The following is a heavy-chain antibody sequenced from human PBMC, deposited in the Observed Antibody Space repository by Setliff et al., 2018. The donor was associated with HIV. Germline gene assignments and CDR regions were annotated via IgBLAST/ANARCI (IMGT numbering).Heavy chain of an antibody. V-gene: IGHV4-59*01. Sequence: PSETLSLTCTVSGGSISSYYWSWIRQPPGKGLEWIGYIYYSGSTNYNPSLKSRVTISVDTSKNQFSLKLSSVTAADTAVYYCARGVVGATYDVFDIWAQGTMVTVSS. CDR2: IYYSGST. J-gene: IGHJ3*02. D-gene: IGHD1-26*01. CDR3: ARGVVGATYDVFDI. CDR1: GGSISSYY.